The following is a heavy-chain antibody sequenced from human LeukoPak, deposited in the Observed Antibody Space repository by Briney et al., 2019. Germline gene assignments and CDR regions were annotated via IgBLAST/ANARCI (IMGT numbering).Heavy chain of an antibody. CDR2: INGDGGEI. J-gene: IGHJ4*02. CDR3: AKSGYNRFDY. V-gene: IGHV3-7*03. CDR1: GFTFSSSW. D-gene: IGHD5-24*01. Sequence: PGGSLRLSCAASGFTFSSSWMTWVRQAPGKGLEWVASINGDGGEIHYVDSVKGRFTISRDNAKNSLYLQMNSLRAGDTAVYYCAKSGYNRFDYWGQGTLVTVSS.